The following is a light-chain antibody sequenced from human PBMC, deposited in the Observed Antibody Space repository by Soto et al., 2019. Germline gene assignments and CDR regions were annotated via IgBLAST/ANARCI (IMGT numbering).Light chain of an antibody. CDR1: SSDVGGYNY. CDR3: TSYTTNKTPL. Sequence: HSVLTQPASVSGSPGQSITISCTGTSSDVGGYNYVSWYQQHPGKAPKLMIYDVSSRPSGVSNRFSGSKSGNTASLTISGLLSEDEADYYCTSYTTNKTPLFGGGTKLTVL. J-gene: IGLJ2*01. CDR2: DVS. V-gene: IGLV2-14*03.